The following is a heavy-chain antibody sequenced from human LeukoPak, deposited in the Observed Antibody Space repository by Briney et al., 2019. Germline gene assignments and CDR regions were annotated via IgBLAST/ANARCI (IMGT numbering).Heavy chain of an antibody. CDR2: INPSGGST. Sequence: GASVKVSCKASGYTFTSYYMHWVRQAPGQGLEWMGIINPSGGSTSYAQKFQGRVNMTRDTSTSTVYMELSSLRSEDTAVYYCARDRFWSAPYMGSGYDAFDIWGQGTMVTVSS. CDR3: ARDRFWSAPYMGSGYDAFDI. CDR1: GYTFTSYY. J-gene: IGHJ3*02. D-gene: IGHD3-3*01. V-gene: IGHV1-46*01.